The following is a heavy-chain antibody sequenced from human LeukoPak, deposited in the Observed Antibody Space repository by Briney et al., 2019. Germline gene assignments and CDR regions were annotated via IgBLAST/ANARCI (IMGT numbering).Heavy chain of an antibody. J-gene: IGHJ6*02. CDR2: IWYDGSNK. Sequence: PGRSRRLSCAASGFTFSSYGMHWVRQAPGKGLEWVAVIWYDGSNKYYADSVKGRFTISRDNSKNTLYLQMNSLRAEDTAVYYCASTTVTTSVYYYYYYGMDVWGQGTTVTVSS. CDR1: GFTFSSYG. D-gene: IGHD4-17*01. V-gene: IGHV3-33*01. CDR3: ASTTVTTSVYYYYYYGMDV.